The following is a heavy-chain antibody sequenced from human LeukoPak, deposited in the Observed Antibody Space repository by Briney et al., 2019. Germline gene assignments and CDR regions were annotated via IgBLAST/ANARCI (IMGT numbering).Heavy chain of an antibody. CDR1: GGSFSGYY. CDR3: ARRLCGGDCYSTFSY. J-gene: IGHJ4*02. D-gene: IGHD2-21*02. CDR2: INHSGST. V-gene: IGHV4-34*01. Sequence: PSETLSLTCAVYGGSFSGYYWSWIRQPPGKGLEWIGEINHSGSTNYNPSLKSRVTISVDTSKNQFSLKLSSVTAADTAVYYCARRLCGGDCYSTFSYWGQGTLVTVST.